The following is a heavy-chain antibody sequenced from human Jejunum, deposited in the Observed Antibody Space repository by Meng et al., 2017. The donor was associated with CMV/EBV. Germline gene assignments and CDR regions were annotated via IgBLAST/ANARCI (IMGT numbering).Heavy chain of an antibody. CDR3: ARAHNDYSINS. D-gene: IGHD4-11*01. J-gene: IGHJ5*02. CDR2: IYYSGTT. CDR1: GSISPYY. Sequence: GSISPYYWNWIRQPPGKGGKGLEWIGYIYYSGTTYYNPSLKSRVTISVDTAKNQFSLKLNSVTAADTAVYFCARAHNDYSINSWGQGTLVTVSS. V-gene: IGHV4-59*01.